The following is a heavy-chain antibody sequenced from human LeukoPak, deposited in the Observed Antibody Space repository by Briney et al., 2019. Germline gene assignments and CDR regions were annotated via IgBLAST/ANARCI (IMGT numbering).Heavy chain of an antibody. D-gene: IGHD3-22*01. CDR3: ARYDSSRTDRDAFDI. J-gene: IGHJ3*02. Sequence: SQTLSLTCTVSGGSISSGDYYWSWIRQPPGTGLEWIGYIYYSGSTYYNPSLKSRVTISVDTSKNQFSLKLSSVTAADTAVYYCARYDSSRTDRDAFDIWGQGTMVTVSS. CDR2: IYYSGST. V-gene: IGHV4-30-4*08. CDR1: GGSISSGDYY.